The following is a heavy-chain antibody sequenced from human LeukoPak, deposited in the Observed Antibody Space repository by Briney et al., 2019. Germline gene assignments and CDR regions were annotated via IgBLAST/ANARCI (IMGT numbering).Heavy chain of an antibody. Sequence: PGGSLRLSCAASGFTLSDQYTDWVPQAPGKGLEWVGRATNKANSYTTQNAASVKGRFNISRDDSKNSLFLQMNSLKTEDTAIYYCTRERGGGFDLWGQGTLVTVSS. J-gene: IGHJ4*02. D-gene: IGHD4-23*01. V-gene: IGHV3-72*01. CDR2: ATNKANSYTT. CDR1: GFTLSDQY. CDR3: TRERGGGFDL.